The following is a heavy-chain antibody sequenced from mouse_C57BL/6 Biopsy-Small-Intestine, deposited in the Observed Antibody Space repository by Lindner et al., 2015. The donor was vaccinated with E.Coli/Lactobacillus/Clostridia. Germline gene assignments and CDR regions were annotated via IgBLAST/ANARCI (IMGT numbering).Heavy chain of an antibody. CDR2: ILPGSGS. CDR1: GYTFTGYW. J-gene: IGHJ2*01. V-gene: IGHV1-9*01. CDR3: ARRPMSYSFDY. D-gene: IGHD6-5*01. Sequence: VQLQESGAELMKPGASVKLSCKATGYTFTGYWIEWVKQRPGHGLEWIGEILPGSGSNYNEKFKGKATFTTDTSSNTAYMQLSSLTTEDSAIYYCARRPMSYSFDYWGQGTTLTVSS.